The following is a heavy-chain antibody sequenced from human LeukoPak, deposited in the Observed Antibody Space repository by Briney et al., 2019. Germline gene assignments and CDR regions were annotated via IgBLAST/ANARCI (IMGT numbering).Heavy chain of an antibody. CDR3: ARAPPPPLRYFDWPVYYFDY. CDR1: GFTLSSYS. Sequence: VGSLRLSCAASGFTLSSYSMNWVRQAPGKGLEWVSYISSSSSTIYYAHSVKGRFTISRDNAKNSLYLQMNSLRAEDTAVYYCARAPPPPLRYFDWPVYYFDYWGQGTLVTVSS. D-gene: IGHD3-9*01. CDR2: ISSSSSTI. V-gene: IGHV3-48*01. J-gene: IGHJ4*02.